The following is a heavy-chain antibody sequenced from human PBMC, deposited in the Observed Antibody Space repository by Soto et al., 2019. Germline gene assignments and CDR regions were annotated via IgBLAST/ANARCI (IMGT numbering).Heavy chain of an antibody. Sequence: GGSLRLSCAASGFTFSSYWMSWVRQAPGKGLEWVANIKQDGSEKYYVDSVKGRFTISRDNAKNSLYLQMNSLRAEDTAVYYCASLQRPYYYYYMDVWGKGTTVTVSS. J-gene: IGHJ6*03. V-gene: IGHV3-7*01. CDR3: ASLQRPYYYYYMDV. CDR2: IKQDGSEK. CDR1: GFTFSSYW.